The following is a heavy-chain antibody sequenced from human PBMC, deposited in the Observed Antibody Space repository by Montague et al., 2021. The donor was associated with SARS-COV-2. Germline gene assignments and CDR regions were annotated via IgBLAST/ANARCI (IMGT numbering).Heavy chain of an antibody. CDR2: ISGDGGSA. Sequence: SLRLSCAASGFTFDDFVMHWVRQAPGKGLEWVSLISGDGGSAYYADSVKGRFTVSRDNSKSSLYLQMISLTTDDTALYYCAKDNYCTNTNCYSFFDHWGQGTVVTVSS. CDR1: GFTFDDFV. J-gene: IGHJ5*02. D-gene: IGHD2-2*01. CDR3: AKDNYCTNTNCYSFFDH. V-gene: IGHV3-43*02.